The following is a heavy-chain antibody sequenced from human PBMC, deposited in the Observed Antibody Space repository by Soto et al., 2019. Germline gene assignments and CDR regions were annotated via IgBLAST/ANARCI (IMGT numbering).Heavy chain of an antibody. CDR2: IYYNGNT. D-gene: IGHD7-27*01. J-gene: IGHJ4*02. CDR3: TGANWDSED. V-gene: IGHV4-59*11. Sequence: QVQLQESGPGLVKPSETLSLTCSVSGGSISNHYWSWIRQPPGKGLEWIGYIYYNGNTNYNPSLKSRVTMAVDTSRNQVPLKFTTVAAAGTAVYYFTGANWDSEDWGPGTLVTVSS. CDR1: GGSISNHY.